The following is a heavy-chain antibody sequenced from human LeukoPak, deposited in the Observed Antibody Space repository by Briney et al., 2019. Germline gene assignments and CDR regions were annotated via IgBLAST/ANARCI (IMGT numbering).Heavy chain of an antibody. Sequence: SQTLSLTCTVSGGSISSGGYYWSWIRQHPGKGLEWIGYIYYSGSTYYNPSLKSRVTISVDTSKNQFSLKLSSVTAADTAVYYCARQAAALSSYYYDSSGYPSDYWGQGTLVTVSS. J-gene: IGHJ4*02. D-gene: IGHD3-22*01. CDR2: IYYSGST. CDR3: ARQAAALSSYYYDSSGYPSDY. CDR1: GGSISSGGYY. V-gene: IGHV4-31*03.